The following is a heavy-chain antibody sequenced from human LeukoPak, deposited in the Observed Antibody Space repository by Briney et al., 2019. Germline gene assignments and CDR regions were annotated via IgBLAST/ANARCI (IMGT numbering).Heavy chain of an antibody. CDR1: GFTFSSYW. J-gene: IGHJ6*03. Sequence: GGSLRLSCAASGFTFSSYWMSWVRQAPGKGLEWVANIKQDGSEKYYVDSVKGRFTISRDNAKNSLYLQMNGLRAEDTAVYYCARTESGYSSSWYLRHYYYYYMDVWGKGTTVTVSS. D-gene: IGHD6-13*01. CDR3: ARTESGYSSSWYLRHYYYYYMDV. CDR2: IKQDGSEK. V-gene: IGHV3-7*01.